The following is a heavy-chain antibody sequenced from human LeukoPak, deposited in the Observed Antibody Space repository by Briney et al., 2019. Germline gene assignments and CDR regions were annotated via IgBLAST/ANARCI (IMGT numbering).Heavy chain of an antibody. CDR1: CG. CDR2: ISSSSSYI. V-gene: IGHV3-21*01. Sequence: CGMNWVRQAPGKGLEWVSSISSSSSYIYYADSVKGRFTISRDNAKNSLYLQMNSLRAEDTAVYYCARDLFVAAAGIVDPWGQGTLVTVSS. J-gene: IGHJ5*02. CDR3: ARDLFVAAAGIVDP. D-gene: IGHD6-13*01.